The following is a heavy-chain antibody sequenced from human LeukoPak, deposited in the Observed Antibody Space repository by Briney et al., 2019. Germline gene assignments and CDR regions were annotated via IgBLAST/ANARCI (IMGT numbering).Heavy chain of an antibody. Sequence: GASVKVSCKASGYTFTSYGISWVRQAPGQGLEWMGWISAYNGNTNYAQKLQGRVTMTTDTSTSTAYMELRSLRSDDTAVYYCARDLEWFGELGWFDPWGHGTLVTVSS. J-gene: IGHJ5*02. CDR3: ARDLEWFGELGWFDP. CDR1: GYTFTSYG. V-gene: IGHV1-18*01. CDR2: ISAYNGNT. D-gene: IGHD3-10*01.